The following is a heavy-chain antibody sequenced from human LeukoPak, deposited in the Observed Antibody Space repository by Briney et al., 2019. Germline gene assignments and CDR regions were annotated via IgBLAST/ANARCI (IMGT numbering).Heavy chain of an antibody. V-gene: IGHV1-69*13. J-gene: IGHJ3*02. CDR2: IIPIFGTA. CDR1: GGTFSSYA. Sequence: GASVKVSCKASGGTFSSYAISWVRQAPGQGLEWMGGIIPIFGTANYAQKFQGRVTITADESTSTAYMELSSLRSEDTAVYYCANDRLRSDAFDIWGQGTMVTVSS. CDR3: ANDRLRSDAFDI. D-gene: IGHD4-17*01.